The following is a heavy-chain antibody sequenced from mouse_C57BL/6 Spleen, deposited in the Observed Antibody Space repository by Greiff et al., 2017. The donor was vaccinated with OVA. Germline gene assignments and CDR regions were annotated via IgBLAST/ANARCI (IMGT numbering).Heavy chain of an antibody. D-gene: IGHD4-1*01. CDR1: GYTFTSYW. CDR2: IYPSDSET. Sequence: QVQLQQPGAELVRPGSSVKLSCKASGYTFTSYWMDWVKQRPGQGLEWIGNIYPSDSETHYNQKFKDKATLTVDKSSSTAYMQLSSLTSEDSAVYYCARSNWDLYFDYWGQGTTLPVSS. CDR3: ARSNWDLYFDY. J-gene: IGHJ2*01. V-gene: IGHV1-61*01.